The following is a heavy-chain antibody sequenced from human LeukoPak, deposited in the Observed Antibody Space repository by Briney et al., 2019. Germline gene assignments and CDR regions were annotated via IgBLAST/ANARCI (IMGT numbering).Heavy chain of an antibody. V-gene: IGHV3-23*01. CDR1: RFTLSTFA. Sequence: PGGSLRLSCAASRFTLSTFAMSWVRQPPGKELEWVSAISGSDGSTYYADSVKGRFTISRDNSKNALYLQMNSLRAEDTAVYYCVKYGADVWGQGTTVTVSS. CDR2: ISGSDGST. J-gene: IGHJ6*02. CDR3: VKYGADV. D-gene: IGHD3-10*01.